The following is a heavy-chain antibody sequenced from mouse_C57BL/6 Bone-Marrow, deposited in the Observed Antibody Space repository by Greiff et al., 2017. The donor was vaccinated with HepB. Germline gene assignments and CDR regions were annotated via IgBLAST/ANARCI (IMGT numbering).Heavy chain of an antibody. J-gene: IGHJ1*03. CDR1: GFTFNTYA. CDR2: IRSKSSNYAT. CDR3: VRGDGYYEDWYFDV. D-gene: IGHD2-3*01. V-gene: IGHV10-3*01. Sequence: EVHLVESGGGLVQPKGSLKLSCAASGFTFNTYAMHWVRQAPGKGLEWVARIRSKSSNYATYYADSVKDRFTISRDDSQSILYLEMNNLKTEDTAMYYCVRGDGYYEDWYFDVWGTGTTVTVSS.